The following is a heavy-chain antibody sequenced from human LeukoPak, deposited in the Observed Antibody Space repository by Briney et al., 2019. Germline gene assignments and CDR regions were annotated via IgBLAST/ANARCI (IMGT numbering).Heavy chain of an antibody. J-gene: IGHJ1*01. D-gene: IGHD3-22*01. CDR1: GFTFSSYS. Sequence: GGSLRLSCAASGFTFSSYSMNWVRQAPGKGLEWVSSISSSSSYIYYADSVKGRFTISRDNAKNSLYLQMNSLRAEDTAVYYCARDFAGYDSSEGGDWGQGTLVTVSS. V-gene: IGHV3-21*01. CDR3: ARDFAGYDSSEGGD. CDR2: ISSSSSYI.